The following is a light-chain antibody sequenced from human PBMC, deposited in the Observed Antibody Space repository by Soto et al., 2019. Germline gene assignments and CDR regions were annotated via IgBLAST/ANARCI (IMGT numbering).Light chain of an antibody. CDR2: DAS. CDR1: QSVSSY. V-gene: IGKV3-11*01. Sequence: EIVLTQSPATLSLSPGERATLSCRASQSVSSYLAWYQQKPGQAPRLLIYDASNRATGIPDRFSGSGSRTDFTLTISSLEPEDFAVYYCQQRSNWPGLTFGGGTKVEIK. J-gene: IGKJ4*01. CDR3: QQRSNWPGLT.